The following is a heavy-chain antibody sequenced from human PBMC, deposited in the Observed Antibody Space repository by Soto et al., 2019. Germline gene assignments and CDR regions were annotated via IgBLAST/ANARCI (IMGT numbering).Heavy chain of an antibody. CDR1: GFTFSSYS. CDR2: ISSSSSTI. CDR3: AREGGSLNWFDP. V-gene: IGHV3-48*02. J-gene: IGHJ5*02. D-gene: IGHD1-26*01. Sequence: EVQLVESGGGLVQPGGSLRLSCAASGFTFSSYSMNWVRQAPGKGPEWVSYISSSSSTIYYADSVKGRFTISRDNAKNSLDLPMTSLRDEDTAVLYCAREGGSLNWFDPWGPGSLVSVSS.